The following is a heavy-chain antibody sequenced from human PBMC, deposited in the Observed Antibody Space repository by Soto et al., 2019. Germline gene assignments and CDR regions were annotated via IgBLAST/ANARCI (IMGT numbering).Heavy chain of an antibody. CDR1: GFTFSSYS. CDR2: ISGSGGST. V-gene: IGHV3-23*01. J-gene: IGHJ5*02. CDR3: AKDWSTQLVRGWFEP. Sequence: GGSLRLSCAASGFTFSSYSMNWVRQAPGKGLEWVSAISGSGGSTYYADSVKGRFTISRDNSKNTLYLQMNSLRAEDTAVYYCAKDWSTQLVRGWFEPWGQGTLVTVSS. D-gene: IGHD6-13*01.